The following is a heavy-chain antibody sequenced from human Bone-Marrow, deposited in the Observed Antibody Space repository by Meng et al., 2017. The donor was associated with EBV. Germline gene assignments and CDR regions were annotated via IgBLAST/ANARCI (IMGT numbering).Heavy chain of an antibody. CDR2: INHGGST. V-gene: IGHV4-34*01. CDR1: GGSFSDYY. CDR3: ARGGGVGYGNYVNY. Sequence: LQWGGAVLLQPSEPLSPTCAVYGGSFSDYYGSWLRQAPGKGLEWIGEINHGGSTNYNPSIKSRVIISVDTSKNQFSLKLKSVTATDTAVYYCARGGGVGYGNYVNYWGQGTLVTVSS. D-gene: IGHD4-11*01. J-gene: IGHJ4*02.